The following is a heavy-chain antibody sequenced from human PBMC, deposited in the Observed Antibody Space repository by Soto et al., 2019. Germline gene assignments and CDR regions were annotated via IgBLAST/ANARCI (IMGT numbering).Heavy chain of an antibody. J-gene: IGHJ6*02. V-gene: IGHV4-34*01. Sequence: PSDTLSLTCSVYGRSFIAYYGVWFHKPPGKGLGWIWGIYYSGSTNYNPSLKSRVTISVGTSKNRFSLKLSSVTAADTAVYYCARLEGSVYYYYGMDVWGQGTTVTVSS. CDR1: GRSFIAYY. CDR2: IYYSGST. CDR3: ARLEGSVYYYYGMDV. D-gene: IGHD3-10*01.